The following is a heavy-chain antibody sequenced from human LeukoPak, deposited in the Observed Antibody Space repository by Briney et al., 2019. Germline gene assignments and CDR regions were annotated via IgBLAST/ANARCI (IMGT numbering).Heavy chain of an antibody. Sequence: PGGSLRLSCAASGFTFDDYAMHWVRQAPGKGLEWVSGISWNSGSIGYADSVKGRFTISRDNAKNSLYLQMNSLRAEDTALYYCAKDRQLGISHYFDYWGQGTLVTVSS. CDR2: ISWNSGSI. V-gene: IGHV3-9*01. CDR1: GFTFDDYA. D-gene: IGHD7-27*01. J-gene: IGHJ4*02. CDR3: AKDRQLGISHYFDY.